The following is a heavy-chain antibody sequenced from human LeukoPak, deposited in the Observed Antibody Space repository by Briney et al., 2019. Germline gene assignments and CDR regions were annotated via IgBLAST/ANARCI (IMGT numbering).Heavy chain of an antibody. D-gene: IGHD5-18*01. CDR1: GVTFSGYT. V-gene: IGHV3-21*01. CDR2: ISSSSSYI. CDR3: ARLTAMFTRYGMDV. J-gene: IGHJ6*02. Sequence: GGSQRLSCVASGVTFSGYTMNWVRQAPGKGLEWVSSISSSSSYIYYADSVKGRFAISRDNARNSLYLHMNSLRAEDTAVYYYARLTAMFTRYGMDVWGQGTTVTVSS.